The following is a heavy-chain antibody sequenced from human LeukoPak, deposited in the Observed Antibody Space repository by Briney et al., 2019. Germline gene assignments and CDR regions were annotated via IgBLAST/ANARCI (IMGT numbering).Heavy chain of an antibody. V-gene: IGHV5-51*01. CDR3: ARRRVGSGSYYNVGGYYFDN. D-gene: IGHD3-10*01. Sequence: GESLKISCKAYGYRFTSNWIGWVRQMPGKGLEWMGIIFPGDSDTRYNPSFQGQVTISVDESISTAYLQWSSLKASDTAIYYCARRRVGSGSYYNVGGYYFDNWGQGTLVTVSS. CDR2: IFPGDSDT. J-gene: IGHJ4*02. CDR1: GYRFTSNW.